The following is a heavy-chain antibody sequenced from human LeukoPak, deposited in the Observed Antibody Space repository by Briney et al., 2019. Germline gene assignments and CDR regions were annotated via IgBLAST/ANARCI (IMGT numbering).Heavy chain of an antibody. J-gene: IGHJ4*02. CDR3: ARESAYQSSAFFDY. CDR2: MYSIGST. D-gene: IGHD3-22*01. CDR1: GFTFSSYA. Sequence: RRSLRLSCAASGFTFSSYAMSSVRQAPGERLGWGSVMYSIGSTYYSDSVKGRFTISRDNSKNIFYLHLNILAVEDTPVYYFARESAYQSSAFFDYCGQGTLVTVSS. V-gene: IGHV3-53*01.